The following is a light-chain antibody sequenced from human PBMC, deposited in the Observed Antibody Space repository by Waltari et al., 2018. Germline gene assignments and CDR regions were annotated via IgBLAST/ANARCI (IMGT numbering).Light chain of an antibody. J-gene: IGKJ4*01. CDR3: QQYHSFSLT. CDR2: DAS. CDR1: QSISTW. V-gene: IGKV1-5*01. Sequence: DIQMTQSPSTLSASVGDRVTITCRASQSISTWLAWYQQKPGKVPKLLIFDASNLESGVPSRFSGSGSGTEFTLTISSLQPDDFAIYYYQQYHSFSLTFGGGTKVAIK.